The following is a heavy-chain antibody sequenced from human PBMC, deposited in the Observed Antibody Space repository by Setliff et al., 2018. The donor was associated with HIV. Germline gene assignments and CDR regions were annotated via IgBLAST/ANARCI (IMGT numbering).Heavy chain of an antibody. Sequence: PGGSLRLSCAASGFNFDDYGLSWVRQGQGKGLEWVSGISWNGGSTGYADSVKGRFIISRDNAKNSLYLQMSSLRGEDTALYHCARRNGDYWYFDLWGRGTLVTVSS. D-gene: IGHD1-1*01. CDR2: ISWNGGST. CDR3: ARRNGDYWYFDL. CDR1: GFNFDDYG. V-gene: IGHV3-20*01. J-gene: IGHJ2*01.